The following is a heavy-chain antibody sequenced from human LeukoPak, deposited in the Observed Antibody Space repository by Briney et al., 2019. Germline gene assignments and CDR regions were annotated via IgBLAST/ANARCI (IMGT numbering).Heavy chain of an antibody. CDR2: ISSSGSTI. Sequence: GGSLRLSCAASGFTFSSYEMNWVRQAPGKGLVWVSYISSSGSTIYYADSVKGRFTISRDNAKNSLYLQMDSLRAEDTAVYYCARGPSSPLTHWGQGTLVTVSS. D-gene: IGHD6-6*01. CDR3: ARGPSSPLTH. J-gene: IGHJ4*02. CDR1: GFTFSSYE. V-gene: IGHV3-48*03.